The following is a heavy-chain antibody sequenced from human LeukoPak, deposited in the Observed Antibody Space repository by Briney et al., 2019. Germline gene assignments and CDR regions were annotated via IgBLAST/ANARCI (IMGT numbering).Heavy chain of an antibody. CDR1: GGSTNSYY. D-gene: IGHD2-2*01. CDR2: IYSSGST. Sequence: SETLSLTCSVSGGSTNSYYWSWIRQSGGKGLEWIGRIYSSGSTVYNPSLNSRLTMSIDTSKNQFSLTLKSVTATDTAVYYCARVKTSSTSWTFDQWGQGALVTVSS. CDR3: ARVKTSSTSWTFDQ. V-gene: IGHV4-4*07. J-gene: IGHJ4*02.